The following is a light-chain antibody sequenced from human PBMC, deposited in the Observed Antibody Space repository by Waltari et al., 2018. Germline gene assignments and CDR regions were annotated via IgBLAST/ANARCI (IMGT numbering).Light chain of an antibody. CDR3: QVWDRSSDHSHYV. Sequence: SYVLAQPPSVSVAPGKTARITCGGNNICSKNVHWYQQQPGQAPVLVISYDDYRSSGNPERLSGSNAGNTATRTISRVEAGDEADYYCQVWDRSSDHSHYVFGTGTKVTVL. V-gene: IGLV3-21*04. J-gene: IGLJ1*01. CDR1: NICSKN. CDR2: YDD.